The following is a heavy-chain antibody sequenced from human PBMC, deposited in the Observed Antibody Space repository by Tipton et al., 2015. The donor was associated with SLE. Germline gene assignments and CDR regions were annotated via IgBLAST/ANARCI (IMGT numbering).Heavy chain of an antibody. CDR1: GFTFSSYA. V-gene: IGHV3-30-3*01. CDR3: ARDGAFAYSSGWDFDY. J-gene: IGHJ4*02. Sequence: SLRLSCAASGFTFSSYAMHWVRQAPGKGLEWVAVISYDGSNKYYADSVKGRFTISRDNSKNTLYLQMNSLRAEDTAVYYCARDGAFAYSSGWDFDYWGQGTLVTVSS. D-gene: IGHD6-19*01. CDR2: ISYDGSNK.